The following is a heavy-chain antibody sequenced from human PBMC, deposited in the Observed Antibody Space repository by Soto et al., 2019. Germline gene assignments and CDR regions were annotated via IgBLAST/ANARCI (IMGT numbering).Heavy chain of an antibody. J-gene: IGHJ4*02. CDR3: ARVPDY. CDR1: GGSISSGDYY. Sequence: PSETLSLTCTVPGGSISSGDYYWSWLRQPPGKGLEWIGEINHSGSTNYNPSLKSRVTISIDRSKNQFSLKLSSVTAADTAVYYCARVPDYWGQGILVTVSS. CDR2: INHSGST. D-gene: IGHD2-2*01. V-gene: IGHV4-30-2*01.